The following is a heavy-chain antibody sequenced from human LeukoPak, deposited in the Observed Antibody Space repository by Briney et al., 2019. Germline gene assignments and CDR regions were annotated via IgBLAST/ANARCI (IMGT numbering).Heavy chain of an antibody. D-gene: IGHD2-2*01. Sequence: SPTLSLTCDISGDRVSRNNIAWNCIRQSPSRGLKWLRRTYSRSNWNNEYAESVKSRLTISPDTSKNQFSLHLNSVTPEDTAVYYCARGRDAEVVPAADFDYWGQGILVTVSS. J-gene: IGHJ4*02. CDR3: ARGRDAEVVPAADFDY. V-gene: IGHV6-1*01. CDR1: GDRVSRNNIA. CDR2: TYSRSNWNN.